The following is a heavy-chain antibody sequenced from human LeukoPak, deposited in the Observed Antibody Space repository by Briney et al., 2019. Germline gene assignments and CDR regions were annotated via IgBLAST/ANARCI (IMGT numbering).Heavy chain of an antibody. J-gene: IGHJ4*02. CDR2: ISSSSSYI. CDR3: ARDRRITMIVVGHFDY. Sequence: GGSLRLSCAASGFTFSRYSMNWLRQAPGKGLEWVSSISSSSSYIYYADSVKGRFTISRDNAKNSLYLQMNSLRAEDTAVYYCARDRRITMIVVGHFDYWGQGTLVTVSS. D-gene: IGHD3-22*01. V-gene: IGHV3-21*01. CDR1: GFTFSRYS.